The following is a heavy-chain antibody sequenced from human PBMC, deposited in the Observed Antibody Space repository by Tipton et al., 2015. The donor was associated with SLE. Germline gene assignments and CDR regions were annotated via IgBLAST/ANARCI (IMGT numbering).Heavy chain of an antibody. CDR3: ARQGRDDAFDI. J-gene: IGHJ3*02. CDR1: GGSFSGYY. Sequence: LRLSCAVYGGSFSGYYWSWVRQPPGKGLEWIGEINDSGSTNYNPSLKSRVTMSVDMSKSQFSLNLRSVTAADTAVYYCARQGRDDAFDIWDQGTMVTVSS. D-gene: IGHD5-24*01. V-gene: IGHV4-34*01. CDR2: INDSGST.